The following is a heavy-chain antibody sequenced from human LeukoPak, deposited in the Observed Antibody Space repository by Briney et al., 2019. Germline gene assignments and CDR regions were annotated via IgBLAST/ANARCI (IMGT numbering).Heavy chain of an antibody. D-gene: IGHD6-13*01. V-gene: IGHV4-59*08. CDR1: GGSISSYY. Sequence: SETLSLTCTVSGGSISSYYWSWIRQPPGKGLEWIGYIYYSGSTNYNPSLKSRVTISVDTSKNQFSLKLSSVTAADTAVYYCARHFTDIAGYDAFDIWGQGTMVTVSS. CDR3: ARHFTDIAGYDAFDI. CDR2: IYYSGST. J-gene: IGHJ3*02.